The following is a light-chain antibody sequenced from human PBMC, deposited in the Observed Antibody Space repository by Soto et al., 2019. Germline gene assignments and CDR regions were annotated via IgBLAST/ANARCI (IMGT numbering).Light chain of an antibody. CDR2: SAS. CDR1: QSISSY. CDR3: QQSYNIPLT. Sequence: DIQMTQSPSSLSASVGDRVTITCRASQSISSYLNWYQQKPGKAPKLLIYSASSLQSGVPSRFSGSGSGTDFTLTISSLQPEDFARYYCQQSYNIPLTFGGGTKVEIK. J-gene: IGKJ4*01. V-gene: IGKV1-39*01.